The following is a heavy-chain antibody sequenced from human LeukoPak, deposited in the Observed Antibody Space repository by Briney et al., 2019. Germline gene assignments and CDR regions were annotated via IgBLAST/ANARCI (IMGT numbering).Heavy chain of an antibody. CDR1: GFIFSKYG. CDR2: IWYDGGKS. CDR3: ATMTTVTLDDAFDI. V-gene: IGHV3-33*01. D-gene: IGHD4-17*01. J-gene: IGHJ3*02. Sequence: GGSLRLSCAASGFIFSKYGMHWVRQAPGKGLEWVALIWYDGGKSDHADSVKGRFTISRDNSKNTLYLQMNSLRAEDTAVYYCATMTTVTLDDAFDIWGQGTMVTVSS.